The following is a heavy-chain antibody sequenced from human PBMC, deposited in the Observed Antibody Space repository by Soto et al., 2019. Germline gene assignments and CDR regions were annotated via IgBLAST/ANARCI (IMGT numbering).Heavy chain of an antibody. CDR1: GYSFTSYN. CDR2: INPSFGGT. Sequence: QVQLVQSGAEVKNPGASVRLSCKASGYSFTSYNIHWVRQAPGQGLEWMGIINPSFGGTTYAQNFQGRVTMTRVTSTATVYMELTSLRSEDTAMYDCARVWSKLWPPNYGMDVWGQGTTVTVSS. V-gene: IGHV1-46*01. J-gene: IGHJ6*02. CDR3: ARVWSKLWPPNYGMDV. D-gene: IGHD3-10*01.